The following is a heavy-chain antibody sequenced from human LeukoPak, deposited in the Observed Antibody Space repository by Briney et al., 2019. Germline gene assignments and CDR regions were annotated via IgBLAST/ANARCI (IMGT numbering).Heavy chain of an antibody. J-gene: IGHJ6*02. D-gene: IGHD6-19*01. CDR2: IWYDGSNK. CDR1: GFTFSSYG. CDR3: ARGLIEQWLVRYYYYGMDV. Sequence: GGSLRLSCAASGFTFSSYGMHWVRQAPGKGLEWVAVIWYDGSNKYYADSVKGRFTISRDNSKNTLYLQMNSLRAEDTAVYYCARGLIEQWLVRYYYYGMDVWGQGTTVTVSS. V-gene: IGHV3-33*01.